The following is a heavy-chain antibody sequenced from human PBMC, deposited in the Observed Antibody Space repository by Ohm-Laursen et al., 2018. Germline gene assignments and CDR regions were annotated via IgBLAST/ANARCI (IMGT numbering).Heavy chain of an antibody. CDR2: IYSGGST. Sequence: LSLTCAASGFTVRSNYMSWVRQAPGKGLGWVSVIYSGGSTYYADSVKGRFTISRDNAKNSLYLQMNSLRAEDTAVYYCARACSGGSCWDYWGQGTLVTVSS. V-gene: IGHV3-53*01. CDR3: ARACSGGSCWDY. CDR1: GFTVRSNY. J-gene: IGHJ4*02. D-gene: IGHD2-15*01.